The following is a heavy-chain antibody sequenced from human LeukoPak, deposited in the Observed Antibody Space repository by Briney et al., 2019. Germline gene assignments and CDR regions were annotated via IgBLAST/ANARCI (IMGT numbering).Heavy chain of an antibody. Sequence: ASVKVSCKASGGTFSSYAISWVRQAPGQGLEWMGRIIPIFGTANYAQKFQGRVTITADKSTSTAYMELSSLRSEDTAVYYCARALYYDTSGYYLHYFDYWGQGTLVTVSS. CDR1: GGTFSSYA. D-gene: IGHD3-22*01. CDR3: ARALYYDTSGYYLHYFDY. V-gene: IGHV1-69*06. J-gene: IGHJ4*02. CDR2: IIPIFGTA.